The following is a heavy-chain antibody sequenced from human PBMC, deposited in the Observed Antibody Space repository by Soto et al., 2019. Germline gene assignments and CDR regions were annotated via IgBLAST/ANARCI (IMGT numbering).Heavy chain of an antibody. J-gene: IGHJ3*02. Sequence: GGSLRLSCATSGFIFTTYAMNWVRQAPGKGLEWVSAISSSGESTFYAESVRGRFTISRDNSLNTLYLQMRSLRPEDTAVYYCAHPRGYGVFDAVDIWGQGTMVTVSS. CDR3: AHPRGYGVFDAVDI. V-gene: IGHV3-23*01. D-gene: IGHD4-17*01. CDR2: ISSSGEST. CDR1: GFIFTTYA.